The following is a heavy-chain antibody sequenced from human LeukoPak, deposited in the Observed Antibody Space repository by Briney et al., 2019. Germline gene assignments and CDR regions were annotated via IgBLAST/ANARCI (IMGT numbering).Heavy chain of an antibody. D-gene: IGHD3-9*01. V-gene: IGHV1-2*02. CDR2: INPYSGDT. J-gene: IGHJ4*02. Sequence: GASVKVSCKASGYTFTGYNMHWVRQAPGQGLEWMGWINPYSGDTNSAQKFQGRVTLTRDTSISTAYMELSRLRSDDTAVYYCATSYFDILTGYRPLSYWGQGTLVTVSS. CDR1: GYTFTGYN. CDR3: ATSYFDILTGYRPLSY.